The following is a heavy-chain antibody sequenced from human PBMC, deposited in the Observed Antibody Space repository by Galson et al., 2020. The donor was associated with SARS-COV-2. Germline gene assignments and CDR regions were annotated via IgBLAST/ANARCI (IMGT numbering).Heavy chain of an antibody. V-gene: IGHV3-7*03. CDR1: GFTFNSFW. Sequence: GESLKISCAASGFTFNSFWMSWVRQAPGKGLEWVANIKQEGNEKYYVDSVKGRFTISRDNAKNTLYLQMNGLSAEDTAVYFCASGLNWGWYYFYFCGQGTLITVSS. CDR3: ASGLNWGWYYFYF. D-gene: IGHD3-16*01. CDR2: IKQEGNEK. J-gene: IGHJ4*02.